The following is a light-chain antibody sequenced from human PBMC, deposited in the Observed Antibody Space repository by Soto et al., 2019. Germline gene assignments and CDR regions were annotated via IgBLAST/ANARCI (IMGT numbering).Light chain of an antibody. Sequence: QSALTQPPSASGSPGQSVTISCTGTSSDVGAYNYVSWYQQHPGKAPKLMIYEVSKRPSGVPDRFSGSKSGNTASLTVSGLQAEDEAFYYCSSSAGIYHYLVFGGGTKLTVL. CDR3: SSSAGIYHYLV. CDR1: SSDVGAYNY. CDR2: EVS. J-gene: IGLJ3*02. V-gene: IGLV2-8*01.